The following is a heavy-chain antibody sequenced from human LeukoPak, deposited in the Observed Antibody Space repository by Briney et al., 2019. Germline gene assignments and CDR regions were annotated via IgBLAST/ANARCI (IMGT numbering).Heavy chain of an antibody. CDR2: INHSGST. CDR3: ARVGGSGYYSLDY. V-gene: IGHV4-34*01. J-gene: IGHJ4*02. Sequence: SETLSLTCAVYGGSFSGYYWSWIRQPPGKGLEWIGEINHSGSTNYNPPLKSRVTISVDTSKNQFSLKLSSVTAAATAVYYCARVGGSGYYSLDYRGQGTLVTVSS. D-gene: IGHD3-22*01. CDR1: GGSFSGYY.